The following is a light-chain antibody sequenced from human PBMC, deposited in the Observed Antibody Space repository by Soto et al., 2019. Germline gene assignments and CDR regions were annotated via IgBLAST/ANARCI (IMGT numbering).Light chain of an antibody. Sequence: QSVLTQPRSVSGSPGQSVTISCTGTSSDVGAYNYVSWYQHHPGKAPKVMIYDVSERPSGVPDRFSGSKSDNKASLTISGLQAEDEADYYCCSYAGSYSRVFGGGTKLTVL. J-gene: IGLJ3*02. CDR1: SSDVGAYNY. CDR2: DVS. CDR3: CSYAGSYSRV. V-gene: IGLV2-11*01.